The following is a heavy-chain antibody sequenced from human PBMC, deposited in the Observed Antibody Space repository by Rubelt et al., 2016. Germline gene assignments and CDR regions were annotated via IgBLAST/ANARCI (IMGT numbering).Heavy chain of an antibody. CDR2: ISSSSSYI. Sequence: YISSSSSYIYYADSVKGRFTISRDNAKNSLYLQMNSLRVEDTAVYYCARDETRYYDILTGYYSVYYFDYWGQGTLVTVSS. J-gene: IGHJ4*02. V-gene: IGHV3-21*05. CDR3: ARDETRYYDILTGYYSVYYFDY. D-gene: IGHD3-9*01.